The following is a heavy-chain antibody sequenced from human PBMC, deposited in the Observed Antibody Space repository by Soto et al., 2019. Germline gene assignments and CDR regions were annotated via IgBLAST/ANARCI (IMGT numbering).Heavy chain of an antibody. CDR3: ARDGYSSSWNYYGMDV. D-gene: IGHD6-13*01. J-gene: IGHJ6*02. V-gene: IGHV1-69*13. Sequence: SVKVSCKASGGTFRSYAISWVRQAPGQGLEWMGGIIPIFGTANYAQKFQGRVTITADESTSTAYMELSSLRSEDTAVYYCARDGYSSSWNYYGMDVWGQGTTVTVSS. CDR2: IIPIFGTA. CDR1: GGTFRSYA.